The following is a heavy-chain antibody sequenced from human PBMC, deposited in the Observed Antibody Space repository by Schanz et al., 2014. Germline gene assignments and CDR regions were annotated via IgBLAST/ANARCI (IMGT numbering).Heavy chain of an antibody. D-gene: IGHD3-10*01. CDR2: INGDGSNT. Sequence: GQLVESGGGLVQPGGSLRLSCGSSGFTFSPYWMHWVRQAPGKGLVWVSRINGDGSNTNYADSVKGRFTISRDNAKSSLFLHMNSLRAEDTAVYYCVRDILHRVYDSGSPWGQGTLVTVSS. J-gene: IGHJ5*02. CDR3: VRDILHRVYDSGSP. CDR1: GFTFSPYW. V-gene: IGHV3-74*01.